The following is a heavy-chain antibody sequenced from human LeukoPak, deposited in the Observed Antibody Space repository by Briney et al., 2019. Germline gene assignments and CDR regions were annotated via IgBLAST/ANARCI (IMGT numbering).Heavy chain of an antibody. Sequence: GGSLGLSCAASGFTFSSYAMHWVRQAPGKGLEWVAVISYDGSNKYYADSVKGRFTISRDNSKNTLYLRMNSLRAEDTAVYYCARDGWSGYYYYGMDVWGQGTTVTVSS. CDR2: ISYDGSNK. D-gene: IGHD3-3*01. CDR1: GFTFSSYA. J-gene: IGHJ6*02. CDR3: ARDGWSGYYYYGMDV. V-gene: IGHV3-30*04.